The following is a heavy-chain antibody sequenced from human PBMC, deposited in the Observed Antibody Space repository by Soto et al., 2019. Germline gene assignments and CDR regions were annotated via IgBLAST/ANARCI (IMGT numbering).Heavy chain of an antibody. CDR2: ISGSGGST. Sequence: TGGSLRLSCAASGFTFSSYAMSWVRQAPGKGLEWVSAISGSGGSTYYADSVKGRFTISRDNSKNTLYLQMNSLRAEDTAVYYCANFVRDIVVVPAAFSVVTNFDYWGQGTLVTVSS. D-gene: IGHD2-2*01. CDR1: GFTFSSYA. J-gene: IGHJ4*02. CDR3: ANFVRDIVVVPAAFSVVTNFDY. V-gene: IGHV3-23*01.